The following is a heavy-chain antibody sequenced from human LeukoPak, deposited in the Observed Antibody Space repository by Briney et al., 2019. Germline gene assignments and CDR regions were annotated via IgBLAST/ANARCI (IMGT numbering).Heavy chain of an antibody. J-gene: IGHJ4*02. CDR3: ARRVRSWYSDY. CDR1: GFTFSSYS. Sequence: GGSLRLSCAASGFTFSSYSMNWVRQAPGKGLEWISSISSSSSYIYYADSVKGRFTISRDNAKNSLYLQMNSLRAEDTAVYHCARRVRSWYSDYWGQGTLVTVSS. V-gene: IGHV3-21*01. D-gene: IGHD6-13*01. CDR2: ISSSSSYI.